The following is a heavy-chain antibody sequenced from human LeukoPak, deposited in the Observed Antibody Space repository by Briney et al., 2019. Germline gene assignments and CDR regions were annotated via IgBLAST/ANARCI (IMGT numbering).Heavy chain of an antibody. J-gene: IGHJ4*02. Sequence: GGSLRLSCAASGFTMSHYGVSWVRQAPGKGLEWVGFVRRGASGGATYYAASVKDRFIISRDDSKSIAYLQMNSLETEDTAVYYCSSSYYHDSSGYGPLDYWGQGTLVTVSS. CDR1: GFTMSHYG. CDR2: VRRGASGGAT. V-gene: IGHV3-49*04. D-gene: IGHD3-22*01. CDR3: SSSYYHDSSGYGPLDY.